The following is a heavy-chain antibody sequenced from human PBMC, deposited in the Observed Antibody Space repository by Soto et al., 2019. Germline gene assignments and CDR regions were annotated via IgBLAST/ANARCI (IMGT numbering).Heavy chain of an antibody. V-gene: IGHV1-69*13. D-gene: IGHD4-17*01. CDR3: ARAGRPDGDYEPYYYYGMDV. CDR1: GGTFSSYA. Sequence: GASGKVSCKASGGTFSSYAISWVRQAPGQGLEWMGGIIPIFGTANYAQKFQGRVTITADESTSTAYMELSSLRSEDTAVYYCARAGRPDGDYEPYYYYGMDVWGQGTTVTVSS. J-gene: IGHJ6*02. CDR2: IIPIFGTA.